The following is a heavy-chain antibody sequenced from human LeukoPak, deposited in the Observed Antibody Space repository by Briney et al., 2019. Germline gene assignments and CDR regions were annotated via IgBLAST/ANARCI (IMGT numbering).Heavy chain of an antibody. CDR1: GGSISSYS. V-gene: IGHV4-4*07. Sequence: PSETLSLTCSVSGGSISSYSWNWIRQPAGKGLEWIERFYTSGTTNYNPSLKSRVTMSIDTSKNQVSLKMRSVTAADTAVYYCARDPGVRGYYYYGIDVWGQGTTVTVSS. CDR3: ARDPGVRGYYYYGIDV. D-gene: IGHD3-10*01. CDR2: FYTSGTT. J-gene: IGHJ6*02.